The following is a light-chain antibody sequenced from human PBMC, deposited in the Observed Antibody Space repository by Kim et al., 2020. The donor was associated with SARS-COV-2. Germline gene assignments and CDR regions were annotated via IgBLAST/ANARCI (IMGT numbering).Light chain of an antibody. CDR1: QSVSSN. CDR3: QQYDGTSPLT. Sequence: EIVLTQSPGTLFLSPGERATLSCRASQSVSSNLAWYQQRPGQAPRLLIYGASRRATGIPDRFSGSGSGTDFTLTISRLEPEDFAVYYCQQYDGTSPLTFGQGTKLEI. V-gene: IGKV3-20*01. J-gene: IGKJ2*01. CDR2: GAS.